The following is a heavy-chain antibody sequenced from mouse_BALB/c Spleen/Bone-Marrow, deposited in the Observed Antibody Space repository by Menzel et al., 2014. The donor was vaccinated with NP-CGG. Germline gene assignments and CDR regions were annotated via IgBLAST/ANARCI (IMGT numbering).Heavy chain of an antibody. CDR2: IHPSDTET. V-gene: IGHV1-61*01. CDR1: GYSFTSYW. D-gene: IGHD1-1*01. CDR3: ARLEGNYGSTFAY. Sequence: QVQLQQPGAELVRPGASVKLSCKASGYSFTSYWMNWVKQRPGHGLEWIGKIHPSDTETRLNQRFKDKATLTVDKSSSTAYMQLNSPTSEDSAVYYCARLEGNYGSTFAYWGQGTLVTVSA. J-gene: IGHJ3*01.